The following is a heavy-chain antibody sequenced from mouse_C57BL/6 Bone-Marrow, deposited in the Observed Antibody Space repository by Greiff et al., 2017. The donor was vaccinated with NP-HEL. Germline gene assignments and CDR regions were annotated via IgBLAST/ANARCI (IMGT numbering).Heavy chain of an antibody. CDR1: GYAFTNYL. V-gene: IGHV1-54*01. D-gene: IGHD2-2*01. CDR2: INPGSGGT. J-gene: IGHJ4*01. Sequence: QVQLQQSGAELVRPGTSVKVSCKASGYAFTNYLIEWVKQRPGQGLEWIGVINPGSGGTNYNEKFKGKATLTADQSSSTAYMQLSSLTSEDSAVYFCARSASTMVTTVWGQGTSVTVSS. CDR3: ARSASTMVTTV.